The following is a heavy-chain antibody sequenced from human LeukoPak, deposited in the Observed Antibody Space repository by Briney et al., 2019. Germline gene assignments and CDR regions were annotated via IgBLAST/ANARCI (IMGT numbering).Heavy chain of an antibody. V-gene: IGHV3-7*01. J-gene: IGHJ3*02. CDR3: ASVGRGYSGYEYAFDI. Sequence: QPGGSLRLSCAASGFTFSNYWMTWVRLAPGKGLEWVANIKHDGSEESYVDSVKGRFTISRDNAKNSLYLQMNSLRAEDTAVYYCASVGRGYSGYEYAFDIWGQGTMVTVSS. D-gene: IGHD5-12*01. CDR1: GFTFSNYW. CDR2: IKHDGSEE.